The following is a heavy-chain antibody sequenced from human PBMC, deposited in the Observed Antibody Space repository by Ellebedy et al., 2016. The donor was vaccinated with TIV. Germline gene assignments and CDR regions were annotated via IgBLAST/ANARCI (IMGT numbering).Heavy chain of an antibody. V-gene: IGHV3-23*01. J-gene: IGHJ3*02. D-gene: IGHD5-24*01. Sequence: GESLKISCAASGFAFASYAMNWVRQAPGTGLQWVSGIHGAGGGAVYADSVKGRFTVSRDDSKNTLYLQMNCLRAEDTAIYYCAKDSIRRNGIWDAFYIWGQGTIVTVS. CDR1: GFAFASYA. CDR2: IHGAGGGA. CDR3: AKDSIRRNGIWDAFYI.